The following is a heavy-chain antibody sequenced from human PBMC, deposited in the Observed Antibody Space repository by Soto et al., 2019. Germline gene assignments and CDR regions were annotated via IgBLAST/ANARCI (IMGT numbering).Heavy chain of an antibody. Sequence: QSGGSLRLSCAASGFTFISYGMHWVRQAPGKGLEWVAVIWYDGSNKYYADSVKGRFTISRDNSKNTLYLQMNSLRAEDTAVYYCARDQIDDFWSGYWYGMDVWGQGTTVTVSS. V-gene: IGHV3-33*01. CDR3: ARDQIDDFWSGYWYGMDV. CDR1: GFTFISYG. J-gene: IGHJ6*02. D-gene: IGHD3-3*01. CDR2: IWYDGSNK.